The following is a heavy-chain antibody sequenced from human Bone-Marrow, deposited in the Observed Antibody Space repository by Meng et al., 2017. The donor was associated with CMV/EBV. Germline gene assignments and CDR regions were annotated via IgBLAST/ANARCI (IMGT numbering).Heavy chain of an antibody. CDR2: IKQDGGEK. CDR1: GGSISPYH. D-gene: IGHD5-12*01. Sequence: ETLSLTCTVSGGSISPYHWSWIRQPPGKGLEWVANIKQDGGEKYYVDSVKGRFTISRDNAKNSLYLQMNSLRAEDTAVYYCARVTGAGWLRFPDVWGQGTTVTVSS. J-gene: IGHJ6*01. CDR3: ARVTGAGWLRFPDV. V-gene: IGHV3-7*01.